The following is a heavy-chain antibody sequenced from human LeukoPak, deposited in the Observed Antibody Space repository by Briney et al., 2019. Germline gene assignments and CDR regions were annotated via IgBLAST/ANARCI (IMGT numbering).Heavy chain of an antibody. CDR1: GYSFTSYW. Sequence: GESLRISCQGSGYSFTSYWISWVRQMPGKGLEWMGRIDPSDSYTNYSPSFQGHVTISADKSISTAYLQWSSLKASDTAMYYCARQDLGQYCRGGSCYMDYWGQGTLVTVSP. V-gene: IGHV5-10-1*01. CDR3: ARQDLGQYCRGGSCYMDY. CDR2: IDPSDSYT. D-gene: IGHD2-15*01. J-gene: IGHJ4*02.